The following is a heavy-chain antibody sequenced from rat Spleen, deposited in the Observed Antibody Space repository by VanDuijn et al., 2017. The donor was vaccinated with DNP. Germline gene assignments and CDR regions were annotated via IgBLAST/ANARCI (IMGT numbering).Heavy chain of an antibody. CDR3: ARWNSGHFDY. Sequence: EVQLVESGGDLVQSGRSLKLLCAASGFTFSDYYMAWIRQAPTKGLEWVAYIRYDGGSTKYGDSVKGRFTNSRDNAKNTLYLQMNSLRSEDMATYYCARWNSGHFDYWGQGVMVPVSS. CDR2: IRYDGGST. D-gene: IGHD4-3*01. J-gene: IGHJ2*01. CDR1: GFTFSDYY. V-gene: IGHV5-22*01.